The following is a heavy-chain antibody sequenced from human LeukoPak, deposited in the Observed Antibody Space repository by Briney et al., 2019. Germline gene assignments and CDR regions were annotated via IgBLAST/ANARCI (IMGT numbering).Heavy chain of an antibody. CDR2: ISSSSSYI. V-gene: IGHV3-21*01. D-gene: IGHD3-16*01. Sequence: PGGSLRLSCAASGFTFSSYSMNWVRQAPGKGLGWVSSISSSSSYIYYADSVKGRFTISRDNAKNSLYLQMNSLRAEDTAVYYCASLSLGESDNWFDPWGQGTLVTVSS. J-gene: IGHJ5*02. CDR1: GFTFSSYS. CDR3: ASLSLGESDNWFDP.